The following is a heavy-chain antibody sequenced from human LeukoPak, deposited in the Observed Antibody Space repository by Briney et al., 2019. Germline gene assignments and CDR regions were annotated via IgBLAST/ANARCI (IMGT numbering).Heavy chain of an antibody. CDR3: ARVGVRGGYYGSGSPSRFDY. CDR1: GYTFTGYY. V-gene: IGHV1-2*02. Sequence: ASVKVSCKASGYTFTGYYMHWVRQAPGQGLEWMGWINPNSGGTNYAQKFQGRVTMTRDTPISTAYMELSRLRSDDTAVYYCARVGVRGGYYGSGSPSRFDYWGQGTLVTVSS. CDR2: INPNSGGT. D-gene: IGHD3-10*01. J-gene: IGHJ4*02.